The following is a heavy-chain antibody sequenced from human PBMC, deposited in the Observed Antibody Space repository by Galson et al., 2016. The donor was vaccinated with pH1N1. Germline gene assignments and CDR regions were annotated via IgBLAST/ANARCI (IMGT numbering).Heavy chain of an antibody. CDR3: ARRAGVAAAGSYYFDY. J-gene: IGHJ4*02. V-gene: IGHV5-51*01. Sequence: QSGAEVKKPGESLKISCKGSGYSFTTYWIGWVRQMPGKGLEWMGTIYPGASDTRYIPSFEGQVTMSAAKSISTAYLHWSSLKASDTAMYYCARRAGVAAAGSYYFDYWGQGTLVTVSS. D-gene: IGHD6-13*01. CDR2: IYPGASDT. CDR1: GYSFTTYW.